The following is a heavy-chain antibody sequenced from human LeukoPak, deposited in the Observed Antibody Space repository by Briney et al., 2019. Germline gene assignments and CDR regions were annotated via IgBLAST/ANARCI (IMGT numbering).Heavy chain of an antibody. CDR2: ISYDGSNK. D-gene: IGHD3-10*01. V-gene: IGHV3-30*18. Sequence: GGSLRPSCAASGFTFSSYAMSWVRQAPGKGLEWVAVISYDGSNKYYADSVKGRFTISRENSKNTLHLQMNSLRAEDTAVYYCAKDHYYYGSGIYFMHYFDYWGQGTLVTVSS. CDR3: AKDHYYYGSGIYFMHYFDY. CDR1: GFTFSSYA. J-gene: IGHJ4*02.